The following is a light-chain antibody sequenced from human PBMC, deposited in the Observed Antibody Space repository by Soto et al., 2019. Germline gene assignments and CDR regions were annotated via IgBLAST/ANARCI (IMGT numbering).Light chain of an antibody. CDR3: CSYAGITTYDV. CDR1: SSDVGSYNL. V-gene: IGLV2-23*01. J-gene: IGLJ1*01. CDR2: GGT. Sequence: QSALTQPASVSGSPGQSITISCTGTSSDVGSYNLVSWYQQHPGEAPKLMIYGGTKRPSGVSHRFSGSKSGNTASLTISGLQAEDEADYYCCSYAGITTYDVFGTGTKLTVL.